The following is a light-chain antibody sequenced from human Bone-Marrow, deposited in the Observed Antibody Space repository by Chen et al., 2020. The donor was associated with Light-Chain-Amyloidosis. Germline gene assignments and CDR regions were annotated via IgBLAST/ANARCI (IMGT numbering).Light chain of an antibody. CDR2: TTS. V-gene: IGKV1-39*01. Sequence: DIKVTQSPSSLSASVGDRVTITCRTSQTIANYLIWYQQKPGKAPEVLVYTTSNLRSGVPSRFSGSGYATDFTLTIDGLQPEDFATYYCQQSYNRRPISFGQGTRVDLK. J-gene: IGKJ2*01. CDR1: QTIANY. CDR3: QQSYNRRPIS.